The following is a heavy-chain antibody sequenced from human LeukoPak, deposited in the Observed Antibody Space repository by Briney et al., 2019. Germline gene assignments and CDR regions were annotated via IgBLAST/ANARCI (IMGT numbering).Heavy chain of an antibody. Sequence: GGFLRLSCAASGFTFSSYWMHWVRQAPGKGLVWVGRISSEGSSTGNADSVKGRFTISRDHAKNTLYLQMNSLRVEDTAVYYCRTDDGFSSFTYWGQGDLVTVSP. J-gene: IGHJ4*02. CDR3: RTDDGFSSFTY. D-gene: IGHD3/OR15-3a*01. CDR1: GFTFSSYW. V-gene: IGHV3-74*01. CDR2: ISSEGSST.